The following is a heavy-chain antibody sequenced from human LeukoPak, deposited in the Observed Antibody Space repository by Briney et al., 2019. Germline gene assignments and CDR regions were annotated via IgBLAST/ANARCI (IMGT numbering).Heavy chain of an antibody. CDR3: ARVVSSGWYYFDY. V-gene: IGHV1-46*01. D-gene: IGHD6-19*01. CDR2: INPSGGST. Sequence: GSVKVSCTASGYTFTSYYMHWVRQAPGQGLEWMGIINPSGGSTSYAQKFQGRVTMTRDTSTSTVYMELSSLRSEDTAVYYCARVVSSGWYYFDYWGQGTLVTVSS. J-gene: IGHJ4*02. CDR1: GYTFTSYY.